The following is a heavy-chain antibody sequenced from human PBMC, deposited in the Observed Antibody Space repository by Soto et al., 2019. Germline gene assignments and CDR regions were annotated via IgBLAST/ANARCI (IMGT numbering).Heavy chain of an antibody. Sequence: SVTFACKASVGTFSSYAISWVRHAPVQGLELMGGIIPIFGTSNYSQKFQGRVTITADESTSTAYMELSSLGSEDTAVYYCARVKIRVYSGYDSYNWFDPWGQGNLVTVSS. CDR1: VGTFSSYA. CDR3: ARVKIRVYSGYDSYNWFDP. J-gene: IGHJ5*02. V-gene: IGHV1-69*13. D-gene: IGHD5-12*01. CDR2: IIPIFGTS.